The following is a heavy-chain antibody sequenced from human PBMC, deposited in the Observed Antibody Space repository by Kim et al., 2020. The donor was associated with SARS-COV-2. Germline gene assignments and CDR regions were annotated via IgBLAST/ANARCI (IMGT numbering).Heavy chain of an antibody. CDR1: GFTFSDHY. V-gene: IGHV3-72*01. CDR2: TRNKANSDTT. CDR3: AREEIYGSGSYPYYYYGMDV. D-gene: IGHD3-10*01. J-gene: IGHJ6*02. Sequence: GGSLRLSCAASGFTFSDHYMDWVRQAPGKGLEWVGRTRNKANSDTTEYAASVKGRFTISRDDSKNSLYLQMNSLKTEDTAVYYCAREEIYGSGSYPYYYYGMDVWGQGTTVTVSS.